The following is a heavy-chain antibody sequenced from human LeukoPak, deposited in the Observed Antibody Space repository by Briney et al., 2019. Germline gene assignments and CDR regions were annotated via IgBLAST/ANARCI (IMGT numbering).Heavy chain of an antibody. CDR2: IYTSGST. D-gene: IGHD6-6*01. J-gene: IGHJ3*02. V-gene: IGHV4-61*02. CDR1: GGSISSGSYY. Sequence: SETLSLTCTVSGGSISSGSYYWSWIRQPAGKGLEWIGRIYTSGSTNYNPSLKSRVTISVDTSKNQFSLKLSSVTAADTAVYYCARGLQNRSSGIRFDVFQIWGQGTMVTVSS. CDR3: ARGLQNRSSGIRFDVFQI.